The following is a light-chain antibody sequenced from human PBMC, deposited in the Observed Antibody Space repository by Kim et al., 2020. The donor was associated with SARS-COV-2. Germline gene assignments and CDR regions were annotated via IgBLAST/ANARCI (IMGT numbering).Light chain of an antibody. V-gene: IGKV1-17*01. CDR1: QDMRND. Sequence: ASVGDRVTIPGRASQDMRNDLVWYQQNPGRAPKRLIYGASSLQSEVPPRFSGSGSGTEFTLTISSVQPEDFSTYFCLQHSTYPITFGQGTRLEIK. CDR2: GAS. CDR3: LQHSTYPIT. J-gene: IGKJ5*01.